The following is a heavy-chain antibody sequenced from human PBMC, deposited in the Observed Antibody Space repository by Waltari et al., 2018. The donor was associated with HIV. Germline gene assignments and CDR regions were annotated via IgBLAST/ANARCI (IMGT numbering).Heavy chain of an antibody. CDR1: GFNFANFG. CDR3: ARGYSSSRWIPLYH. Sequence: QVQLVESGGGAVQPGTSLTLSCAVSGFNFANFGIHWVRQSPGKGLEWLAVFWSDGVEISYADSVKGRFTISKDSSQKTLYLHLTSLRAEDTALYYCARGYSSSRWIPLYHWGRGTLVTVSS. V-gene: IGHV3-33*01. CDR2: FWSDGVEI. D-gene: IGHD6-6*01. J-gene: IGHJ4*02.